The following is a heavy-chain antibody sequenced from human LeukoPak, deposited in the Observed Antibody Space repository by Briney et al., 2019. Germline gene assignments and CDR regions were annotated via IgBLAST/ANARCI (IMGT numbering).Heavy chain of an antibody. D-gene: IGHD4-17*01. CDR2: IIPIFGTA. J-gene: IGHJ3*02. V-gene: IGHV1-69*05. CDR3: ARAQGYGDYQAGAFDI. Sequence: SVKVSCKASGGTFSSYAISWVRQAPGQGLEWMGGIIPIFGTANYAQKFQGRVTITTDESTSTAYMELSSLRSEDTAVYYCARAQGYGDYQAGAFDIWGQGTMVTVS. CDR1: GGTFSSYA.